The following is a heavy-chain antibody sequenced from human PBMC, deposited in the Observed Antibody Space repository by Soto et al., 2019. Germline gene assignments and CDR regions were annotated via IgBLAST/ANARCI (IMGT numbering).Heavy chain of an antibody. J-gene: IGHJ4*02. CDR2: INPNSGGT. Sequence: GASVKVSCKASGYTFTGYYMHWVRQAPGQGLEWMGWINPNSGGTNYAQKFQGWVTMTRDTSISTAYMELSRLRSDDTAVYYCARSSRIAVAGGVGATLVYWGQGTRVTVSS. D-gene: IGHD1-26*01. V-gene: IGHV1-2*04. CDR1: GYTFTGYY. CDR3: ARSSRIAVAGGVGATLVY.